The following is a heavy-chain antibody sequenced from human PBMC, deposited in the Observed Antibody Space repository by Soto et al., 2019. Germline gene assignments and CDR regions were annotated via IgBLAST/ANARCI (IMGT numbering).Heavy chain of an antibody. CDR1: GGTFSSYA. CDR2: IIPIFGTA. D-gene: IGHD1-7*01. J-gene: IGHJ5*02. CDR3: ARDNWKYASLYNWFDH. Sequence: SSVKVSCKASGGTFSSYAISWVRQAPGQGLEWMGGIIPIFGTANYAQKFQGRVTITADESTSTAYMELSSLRSEDTAVYYCARDNWKYASLYNWFDHWGQGTLVTVS. V-gene: IGHV1-69*13.